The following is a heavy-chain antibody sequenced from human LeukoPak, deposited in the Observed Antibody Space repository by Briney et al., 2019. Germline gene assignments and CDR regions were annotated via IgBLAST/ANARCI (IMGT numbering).Heavy chain of an antibody. CDR1: GFTFSSYA. J-gene: IGHJ5*02. Sequence: GGSLRLSCAASGFTFSSYAMSWVRQAPGKGLEWVSTISASGGTTYYADSVEGRFTISRDNSKNTLYLQMNSLRVEDTAVYYCRIFSSGWPHNWFDPWGQGTLVTVSS. V-gene: IGHV3-23*01. CDR3: RIFSSGWPHNWFDP. D-gene: IGHD6-19*01. CDR2: ISASGGTT.